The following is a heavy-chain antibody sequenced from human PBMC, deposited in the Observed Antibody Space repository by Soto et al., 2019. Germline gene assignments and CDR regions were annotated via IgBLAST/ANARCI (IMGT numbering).Heavy chain of an antibody. D-gene: IGHD2-2*02. J-gene: IGHJ5*02. V-gene: IGHV3-23*01. Sequence: PGGSLILSCAASGFTFSSYAMSWVRQAPGKGLEWVSAISGSGGSTYYADSVKGRFTISRDNSKNTLYLQMNSLRAEDTAVYYCAKKACSSTSCYRRTWFDPWGQGTLVTVSS. CDR3: AKKACSSTSCYRRTWFDP. CDR1: GFTFSSYA. CDR2: ISGSGGST.